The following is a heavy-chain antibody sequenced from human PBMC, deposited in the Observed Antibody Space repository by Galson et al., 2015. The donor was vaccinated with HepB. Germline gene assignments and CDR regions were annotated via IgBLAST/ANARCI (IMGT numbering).Heavy chain of an antibody. J-gene: IGHJ6*03. CDR3: ARGDLRPTLPTDYHMDV. V-gene: IGHV4-59*01. CDR2: VYYSGST. Sequence: ETLSLTCPVSGGSISSYYWNWNRQPPGKGLEWIGYVYYSGSTNYNPSLKSRVTISVDTSKNQFSLKLSSVTAADTAVYYCARGDLRPTLPTDYHMDVWGKGTTVTVSS. D-gene: IGHD1-1*01. CDR1: GGSISSYY.